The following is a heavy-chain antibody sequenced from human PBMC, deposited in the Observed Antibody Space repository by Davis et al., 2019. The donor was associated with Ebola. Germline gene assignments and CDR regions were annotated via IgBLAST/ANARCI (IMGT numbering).Heavy chain of an antibody. CDR3: ARLRYSDY. V-gene: IGHV3-66*04. D-gene: IGHD2-15*01. J-gene: IGHJ4*01. Sequence: GESLKISCAASGLTVNNNYMSWVRQAPGKGLEWVSVIYSGGDTYYADSVKGRFSISRDNTKNSLYLQMNSLRAEDTALYYCARLRYSDYWGLGTLVTVSS. CDR2: IYSGGDT. CDR1: GLTVNNNY.